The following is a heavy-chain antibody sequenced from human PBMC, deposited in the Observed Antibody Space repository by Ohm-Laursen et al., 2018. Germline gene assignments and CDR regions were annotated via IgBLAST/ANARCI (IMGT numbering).Heavy chain of an antibody. D-gene: IGHD6-19*01. CDR3: ARDPSSGWYYFDY. CDR2: IYYSGTT. J-gene: IGHJ4*02. Sequence: SDTLSLTCTVSGAPISTHYWSWIRQPPGKGLEWIGYIYYSGTTNYNPSLKSRVTISLNTSKNQFSLKLSSVTAADTAVYYCARDPSSGWYYFDYWGQGTLVTVSS. CDR1: GAPISTHY. V-gene: IGHV4-59*11.